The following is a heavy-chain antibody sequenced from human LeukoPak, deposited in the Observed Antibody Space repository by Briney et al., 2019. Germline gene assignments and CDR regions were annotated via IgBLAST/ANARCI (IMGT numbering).Heavy chain of an antibody. V-gene: IGHV3-48*01. CDR1: GFTFSSYS. D-gene: IGHD3-10*01. CDR2: ISSASNTI. J-gene: IGHJ5*02. CDR3: ARDGWFGDYNWFDP. Sequence: GGSLRLSCAASGFTFSSYSMNWVRQAPGEGLEWVSYISSASNTIYYADSVKGRFTISRDNAKNLLYLQMNSLRAEDTAMYYCARDGWFGDYNWFDPWGQGTLVTVSS.